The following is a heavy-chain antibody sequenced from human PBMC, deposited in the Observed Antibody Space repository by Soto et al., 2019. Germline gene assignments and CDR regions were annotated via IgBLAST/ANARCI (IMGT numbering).Heavy chain of an antibody. Sequence: ASVKVACKVSGYTLTELSMHWVRQAPGKGLEWMGGFDPEDGETIYAQKFQGRVTMTEDTSTDTAYMELSSLRSEDTAVYYCATTSLLMAYYDFWSGYYNYYYYYMDVWGKGTTGTGSS. CDR2: FDPEDGET. D-gene: IGHD3-3*01. J-gene: IGHJ6*03. V-gene: IGHV1-24*01. CDR1: GYTLTELS. CDR3: ATTSLLMAYYDFWSGYYNYYYYYMDV.